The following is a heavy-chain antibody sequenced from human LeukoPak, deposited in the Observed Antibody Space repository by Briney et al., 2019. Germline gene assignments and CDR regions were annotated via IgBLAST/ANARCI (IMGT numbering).Heavy chain of an antibody. CDR2: IYSGGST. D-gene: IGHD3-3*01. Sequence: GGSLRLSCAASRFTISSNYMSWVRQAPGKGLEWVSVIYSGGSTYYADSVKGRFTISRDNSKNTLYLQMNSLRAEDTAVYYCARGQSHYDFWSGGGSNWFDPWGQGTLVTVSS. V-gene: IGHV3-53*01. CDR3: ARGQSHYDFWSGGGSNWFDP. CDR1: RFTISSNY. J-gene: IGHJ5*02.